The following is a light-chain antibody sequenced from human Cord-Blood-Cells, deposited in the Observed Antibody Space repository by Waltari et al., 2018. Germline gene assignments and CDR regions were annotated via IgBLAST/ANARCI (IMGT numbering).Light chain of an antibody. J-gene: IGLJ3*02. CDR3: QAWDSSMGV. Sequence: SYELTQPPSVSVSPGQTASITCSGDKLGDKYAWWYQQKPGQSPVLVIYQDSKRPSGIPVRFSGSNCGNTATLTISGTQAMDEADYYCQAWDSSMGVFGGGTKLTVL. V-gene: IGLV3-1*01. CDR1: KLGDKY. CDR2: QDS.